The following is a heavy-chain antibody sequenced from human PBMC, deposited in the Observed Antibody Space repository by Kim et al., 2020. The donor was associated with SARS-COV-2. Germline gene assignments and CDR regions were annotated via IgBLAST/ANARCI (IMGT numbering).Heavy chain of an antibody. CDR3: AREYDILTGYMYYFAY. V-gene: IGHV3-7*01. J-gene: IGHJ4*02. Sequence: GGSLRLSCAASGFTFSSYCMSWVRQAPGKGLEWVANIKQDGSKKYYVDSVKGRFTITRDNAKNSLYLQMNSLRAEDTAVYYCAREYDILTGYMYYFAYWGQGTLVTVSS. CDR2: IKQDGSKK. D-gene: IGHD3-9*01. CDR1: GFTFSSYC.